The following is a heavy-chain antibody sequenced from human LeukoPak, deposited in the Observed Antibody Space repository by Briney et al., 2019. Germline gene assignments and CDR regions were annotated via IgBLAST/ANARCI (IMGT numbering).Heavy chain of an antibody. CDR1: GFTFSSYA. D-gene: IGHD1-26*01. CDR2: ISGSGGST. V-gene: IGHV3-23*01. CDR3: AKGPSGSYFPY. Sequence: GGSLRLSCAASGFTFSSYAMSWVRQAPGKGLEWVTAISGSGGSTYYADSVKGRFTISRDNSKNTLYLQMNSLRAEDTAVYYCAKGPSGSYFPYWGQGTLVTVSS. J-gene: IGHJ4*02.